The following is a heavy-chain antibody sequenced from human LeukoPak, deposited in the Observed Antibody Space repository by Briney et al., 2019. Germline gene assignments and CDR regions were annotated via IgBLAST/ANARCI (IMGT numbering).Heavy chain of an antibody. D-gene: IGHD3-10*01. CDR3: ARVNYYYGSGSYSYYYGMDV. CDR2: INPNSGGT. V-gene: IGHV1-2*02. J-gene: IGHJ6*02. CDR1: GYTSTGCY. Sequence: GASVKVPCRASGYTSTGCYMHWVRQAPGQGLEWMGWINPNSGGTGCAQKFQGRVTVARDTSIGTAYMELSRLRSDDTAVYYCARVNYYYGSGSYSYYYGMDVWGQGTTVTVSS.